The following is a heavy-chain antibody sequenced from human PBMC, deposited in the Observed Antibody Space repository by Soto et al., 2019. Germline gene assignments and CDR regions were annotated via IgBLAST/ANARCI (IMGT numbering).Heavy chain of an antibody. CDR2: IGSSGYTI. J-gene: IGHJ5*02. CDR3: ARERDPYSSSVWFDP. Sequence: GGSLRLSCAASRFTFSNYGMNWVRQAPGKGLEWVSYIGSSGYTIYYADSVKGRFTISRDNAKNSLYLQLNSLRDEDTAVYYCARERDPYSSSVWFDPWGQGTLVTVSS. V-gene: IGHV3-48*02. CDR1: RFTFSNYG. D-gene: IGHD6-6*01.